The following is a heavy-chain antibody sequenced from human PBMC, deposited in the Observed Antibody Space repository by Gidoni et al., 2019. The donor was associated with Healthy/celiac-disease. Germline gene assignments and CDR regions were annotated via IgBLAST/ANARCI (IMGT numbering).Heavy chain of an antibody. Sequence: EVQLVQSGAEVKKPGESLRISCKGSGYSFTSYWIPWVRQMPGKGLEWMGTIDPSDSYTNYSPSFQGHVTISADKSISTAYLQWSSLKASDTAMYYCARRGYYYDSSGYYPAGDAFDFWGQGTMVTVSS. CDR2: IDPSDSYT. J-gene: IGHJ3*01. V-gene: IGHV5-10-1*01. CDR1: GYSFTSYW. D-gene: IGHD3-22*01. CDR3: ARRGYYYDSSGYYPAGDAFDF.